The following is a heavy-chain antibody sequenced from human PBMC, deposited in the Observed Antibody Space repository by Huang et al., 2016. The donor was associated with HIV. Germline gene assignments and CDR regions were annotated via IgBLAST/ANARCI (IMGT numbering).Heavy chain of an antibody. CDR1: GYTFTDSN. J-gene: IGHJ4*02. Sequence: QVQLVQSGAEVKNPGASVRVSCKASGYTFTDSNIHWVRQAPGQVLEWMGWIKPKRGGTTYAQRFQGRVTMTRDTTISTVHMDLRRIQSDDTAVYFCARDWSFGSSTSPADWGQGTLVTVSS. D-gene: IGHD6-6*01. CDR3: ARDWSFGSSTSPAD. CDR2: IKPKRGGT. V-gene: IGHV1-2*02.